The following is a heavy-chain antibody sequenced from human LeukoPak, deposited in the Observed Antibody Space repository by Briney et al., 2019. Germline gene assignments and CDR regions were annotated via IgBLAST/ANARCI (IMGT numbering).Heavy chain of an antibody. CDR2: IYYSGST. CDR1: GGSISSGDYY. Sequence: SETLSLTGTGSGGSISSGDYYWSWIRQPPGKGLEWIGYIYYSGSTYYNPSLKSRVNISVDTSKNQFSLKLSPVTAADPAVYYCASSPKAARRNWFDPWGQGTLVTVSS. J-gene: IGHJ5*02. V-gene: IGHV4-30-4*01. CDR3: ASSPKAARRNWFDP. D-gene: IGHD6-6*01.